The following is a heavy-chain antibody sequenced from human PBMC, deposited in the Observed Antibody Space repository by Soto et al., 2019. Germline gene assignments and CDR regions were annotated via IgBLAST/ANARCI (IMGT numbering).Heavy chain of an antibody. CDR2: IYRGGST. J-gene: IGHJ1*01. V-gene: IGHV3-53*01. D-gene: IGHD3-22*01. CDR1: GFTVSSNY. Sequence: EVQLVESGGGLIQPGGSLRLSCAASGFTVSSNYMSWVRQAPGKGLEWVSVIYRGGSTYYADSVKGRFTISRDNSKNTLYLQMNSLRAEDTAVYYCARDRVESGYPEYFQHLGQGTLVTVSS. CDR3: ARDRVESGYPEYFQH.